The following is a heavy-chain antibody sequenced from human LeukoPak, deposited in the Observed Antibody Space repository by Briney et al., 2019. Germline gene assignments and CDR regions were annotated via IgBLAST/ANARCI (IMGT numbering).Heavy chain of an antibody. D-gene: IGHD5-18*01. J-gene: IGHJ4*02. V-gene: IGHV3-9*01. CDR3: VKSLGFSYGPFDY. CDR2: INWNSGVF. CDR1: GFTFDDFA. Sequence: GGSLRLSCAASGFTFDDFAMHWVRQAPGEGLEWVSGINWNSGVFDYADSVKGRFTISRDNAKNSLYLQMNSLRTEDTALYYCVKSLGFSYGPFDYWGQGDLVTVSS.